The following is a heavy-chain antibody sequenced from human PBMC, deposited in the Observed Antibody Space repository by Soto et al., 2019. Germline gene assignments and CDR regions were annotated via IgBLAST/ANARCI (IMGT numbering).Heavy chain of an antibody. Sequence: SETLSLTCTVSGGSISSSSYYWGWIRQPPGKGLEWIGSIYYSGSTYYNPSLKSRVTISVDTSKNQFSLKLSSVTAADTAVYYCARHSTEEYGDYDVGAFDIWGQGTMVTVSS. CDR3: ARHSTEEYGDYDVGAFDI. V-gene: IGHV4-39*01. CDR2: IYYSGST. J-gene: IGHJ3*02. D-gene: IGHD4-17*01. CDR1: GGSISSSSYY.